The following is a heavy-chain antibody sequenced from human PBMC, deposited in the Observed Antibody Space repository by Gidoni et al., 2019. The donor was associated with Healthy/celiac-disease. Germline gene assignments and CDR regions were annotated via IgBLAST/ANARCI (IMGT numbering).Heavy chain of an antibody. J-gene: IGHJ6*02. CDR2: ISSSSSTI. CDR1: GFTFSSYS. V-gene: IGHV3-48*04. CDR3: ASIVGNFYYYYGMDV. D-gene: IGHD3-16*02. Sequence: EVQLVESGGGLVQPGGSLRLSCAASGFTFSSYSMNWVRQAPGKGLEWVSYISSSSSTIYYADSVKGRFTISRDNAKNSLYLQMNSLRAEDTAVYYCASIVGNFYYYYGMDVWGQGTTVTVSS.